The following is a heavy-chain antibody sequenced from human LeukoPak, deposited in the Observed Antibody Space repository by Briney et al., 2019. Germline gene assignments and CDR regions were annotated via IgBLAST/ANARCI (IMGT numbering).Heavy chain of an antibody. CDR3: AKDRYCSGTSCYAGFDY. D-gene: IGHD2-2*01. V-gene: IGHV3-23*01. Sequence: GGSLRLSCAASGFTFSINSMNWVRQAPGKGLEWVSTISGSGGSTYYADSVKGRFTISRDSPENTLYLQMNSLRVEDTAVYYCAKDRYCSGTSCYAGFDYWGQGTLVTVSS. CDR1: GFTFSINS. CDR2: ISGSGGST. J-gene: IGHJ4*02.